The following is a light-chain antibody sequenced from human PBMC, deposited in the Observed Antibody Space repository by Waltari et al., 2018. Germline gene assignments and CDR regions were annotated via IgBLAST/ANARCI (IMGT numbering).Light chain of an antibody. CDR2: EAS. CDR3: LQYYTYST. J-gene: IGKJ1*01. Sequence: DIQMTQSPSTLSASIGDRVTITCRASQTIGRWLAWDQRKPGKAPKLLIYEASTLESGVPSRFSATGAGTEFTLTIGSLQPDDFASYFCLQYYTYSTFGQGTNVEIK. V-gene: IGKV1-5*03. CDR1: QTIGRW.